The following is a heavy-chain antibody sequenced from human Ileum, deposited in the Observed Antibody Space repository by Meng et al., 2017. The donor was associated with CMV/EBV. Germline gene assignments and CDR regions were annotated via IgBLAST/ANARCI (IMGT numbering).Heavy chain of an antibody. CDR2: INHGGSS. Sequence: QVQLQQWGAGLLKPSETLSLMCAVDGWSFSEYHWSWIRQPPGKGLEWIGEINHGGSSNYNPSLKSRVTISVDRSRNQVSLKLTSVTAADTAVYYCARASPQRRFLSYWGQGTLVTVSS. D-gene: IGHD3-3*01. CDR1: GWSFSEYH. J-gene: IGHJ4*02. V-gene: IGHV4-34*01. CDR3: ARASPQRRFLSY.